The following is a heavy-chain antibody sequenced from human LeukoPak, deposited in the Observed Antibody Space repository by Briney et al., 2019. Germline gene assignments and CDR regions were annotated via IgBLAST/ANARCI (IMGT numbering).Heavy chain of an antibody. CDR1: GFTFSNYW. D-gene: IGHD4-11*01. CDR3: AGVVTWFDP. Sequence: GGSLRLSCTASGFTFSNYWMHWVRQAPGKGLVWVSRIKSDGSSTTYADSVKGRFTISRDNAKNTLYLQMNSLSAEDTAVYYCAGVVTWFDPWGQGALVTVPS. J-gene: IGHJ5*02. V-gene: IGHV3-74*01. CDR2: IKSDGSST.